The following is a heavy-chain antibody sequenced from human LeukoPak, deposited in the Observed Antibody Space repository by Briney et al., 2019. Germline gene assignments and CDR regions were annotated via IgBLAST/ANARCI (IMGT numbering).Heavy chain of an antibody. D-gene: IGHD5-24*01. V-gene: IGHV4-34*01. CDR2: INHSGST. CDR3: ARGQGVLMAADYLWFDP. Sequence: PSETLSLTCAVYGGSFSGYYWSWIRQPPGKGLEWIGEINHSGSTNYNPSLKSRVTISVDTSKNQFSLKLSSVTAADTAVYYCARGQGVLMAADYLWFDPWDQGTLVTVSS. J-gene: IGHJ5*02. CDR1: GGSFSGYY.